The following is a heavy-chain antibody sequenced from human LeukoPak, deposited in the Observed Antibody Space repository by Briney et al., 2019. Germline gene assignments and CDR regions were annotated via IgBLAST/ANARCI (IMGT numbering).Heavy chain of an antibody. CDR2: IRSKAYGETT. CDR3: ARGPIYLWLYYGMDV. D-gene: IGHD6-19*01. J-gene: IGHJ6*02. CDR1: GFSVGDHA. Sequence: GGSLRLSCTGSGFSVGDHAMTWVRQAPGKGLEWVGFIRSKAYGETTVYAASVNGRFTISRDDSTNTIYLQMDSLKIEDTAVYYCARGPIYLWLYYGMDVWGQGTTVTVSS. V-gene: IGHV3-49*04.